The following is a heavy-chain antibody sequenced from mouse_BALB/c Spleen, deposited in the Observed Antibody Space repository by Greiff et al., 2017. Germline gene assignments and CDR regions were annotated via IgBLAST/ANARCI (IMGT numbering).Heavy chain of an antibody. CDR3: ARDSLGRDYFDY. D-gene: IGHD4-1*01. CDR2: ISTYYGNT. CDR1: GYAFSSSW. V-gene: IGHV1S137*01. Sequence: QVQLQQSGPELVKPGASVKISCKASGYAFSSSWMNWVKQSHAKSLEWIGVISTYYGNTNYNQKFKGKATMTVDKSSSTAYMELARLTSEDSAIYYCARDSLGRDYFDYWGQGTTLTVSS. J-gene: IGHJ2*01.